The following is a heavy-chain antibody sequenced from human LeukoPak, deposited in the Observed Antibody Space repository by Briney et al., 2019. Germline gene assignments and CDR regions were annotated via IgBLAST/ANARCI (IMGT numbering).Heavy chain of an antibody. CDR2: ISYDGSNK. Sequence: GRSLRLSCAASGFTFSSYGMHWVRQAPGKGLEWVAVISYDGSNKYYADSVKGRFTISRDDSKNTLYLQMNSLRAEDTAVYYCAREGNGGKGDFDYWGQGTLVTVSS. V-gene: IGHV3-30*03. CDR3: AREGNGGKGDFDY. CDR1: GFTFSSYG. J-gene: IGHJ4*02. D-gene: IGHD4-23*01.